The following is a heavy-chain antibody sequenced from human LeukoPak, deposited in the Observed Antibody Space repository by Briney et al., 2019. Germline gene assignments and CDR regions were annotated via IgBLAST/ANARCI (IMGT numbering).Heavy chain of an antibody. CDR2: ISSNGGST. Sequence: GGSLRLSCAASGFTFSSYAMHWVRQAPGKGLEYVSAISSNGGSTYYANSVKGRFTISRDNSKNTLYLQMGSLRAEDMAVYYCASGYSSGWYEAFDIWGQGTMVTVSS. CDR1: GFTFSSYA. J-gene: IGHJ3*02. V-gene: IGHV3-64*01. CDR3: ASGYSSGWYEAFDI. D-gene: IGHD6-19*01.